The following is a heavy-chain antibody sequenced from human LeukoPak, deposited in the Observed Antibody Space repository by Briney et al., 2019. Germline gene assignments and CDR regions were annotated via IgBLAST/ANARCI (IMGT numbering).Heavy chain of an antibody. J-gene: IGHJ4*02. V-gene: IGHV3-53*01. CDR2: IYTGGTT. D-gene: IGHD3-10*01. Sequence: GGSLRLSCAASGFTVSTNYMSWARQPAGKGLEWLSVIYTGGTTFYADSVKGRFTISRDNSKNTLYLQMNSLRADDTAVYYCTKLKGWYGEGYCDHWGQGTLVTVSS. CDR1: GFTVSTNY. CDR3: TKLKGWYGEGYCDH.